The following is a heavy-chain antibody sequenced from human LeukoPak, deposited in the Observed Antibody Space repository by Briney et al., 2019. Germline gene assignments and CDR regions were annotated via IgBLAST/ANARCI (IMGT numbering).Heavy chain of an antibody. CDR1: DDSISYESYY. CDR2: IYRGRT. V-gene: IGHV4-30-2*01. J-gene: IGHJ5*02. CDR3: AGEGEYGDSYS. D-gene: IGHD2-21*01. Sequence: SQTLSLTCAVSDDSISYESYYWNWIRQAPGKGPEWIGNIYRGRTRLNPSLTSRVAISVDMSKSQASLSLTPVTAADTAIYYCAGEGEYGDSYSWGQGAFVIVSA.